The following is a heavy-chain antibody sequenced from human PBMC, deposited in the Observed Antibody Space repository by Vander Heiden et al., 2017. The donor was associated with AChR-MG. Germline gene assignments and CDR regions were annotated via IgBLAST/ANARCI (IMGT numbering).Heavy chain of an antibody. Sequence: EVQLLESGGGLVQPGGSLRLSCAASGFTFSSYAMSWVRQAPGKGLEWVSAISGSGGSTYYADSVKGRVTISRDNSKNTLYLQMNSLRAEDTAVYYCAKSIIAGAGTRGNAFDIWGQGTMVTVSS. V-gene: IGHV3-23*01. CDR3: AKSIIAGAGTRGNAFDI. J-gene: IGHJ3*02. CDR2: ISGSGGST. CDR1: GFTFSSYA. D-gene: IGHD6-19*01.